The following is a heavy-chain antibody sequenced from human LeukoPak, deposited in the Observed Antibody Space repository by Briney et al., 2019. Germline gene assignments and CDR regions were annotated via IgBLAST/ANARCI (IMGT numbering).Heavy chain of an antibody. D-gene: IGHD6-19*01. J-gene: IGHJ4*02. CDR3: ARGSSGWSGYFDY. Sequence: GASVKVSCKASGYTFTSYYMHWVRQAPGQGIEWMGIINPSGGSTSYAQKVQVRVTMTRSTSTSTVYMELRRLRSKDTAVYYCARGSSGWSGYFDYWGQGTLVTVSS. CDR2: INPSGGST. V-gene: IGHV1-46*01. CDR1: GYTFTSYY.